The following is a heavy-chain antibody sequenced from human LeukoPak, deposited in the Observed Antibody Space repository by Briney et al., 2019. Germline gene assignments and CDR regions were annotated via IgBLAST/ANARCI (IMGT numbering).Heavy chain of an antibody. V-gene: IGHV1-18*01. CDR2: ISAYNGNT. CDR1: GYTFTSYG. Sequence: ASVKVSCKASGYTFTSYGISWVRQAPGQGLEWMGWISAYNGNTNYAQKLQGRVTMTTDTSTSTAYMELGSLRSDDTAVYYCAIVEMATTPFDYWGQGTLVTVSS. J-gene: IGHJ4*02. D-gene: IGHD5-24*01. CDR3: AIVEMATTPFDY.